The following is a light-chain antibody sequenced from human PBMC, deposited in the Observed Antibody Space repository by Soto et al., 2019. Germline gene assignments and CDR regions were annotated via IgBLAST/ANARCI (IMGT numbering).Light chain of an antibody. CDR2: KAS. V-gene: IGKV1-5*03. J-gene: IGKJ1*01. CDR3: QQYNSYSSK. CDR1: QSISSR. Sequence: DIQMTPSPCTLSASVGDRVTITCRASQSISSRLAWYQQKPGKVPKLLIYKASSLEGGVPSRFSGSGSGTEFTLTISSLQPDDFATYYCQQYNSYSSKFGQGTKVDIK.